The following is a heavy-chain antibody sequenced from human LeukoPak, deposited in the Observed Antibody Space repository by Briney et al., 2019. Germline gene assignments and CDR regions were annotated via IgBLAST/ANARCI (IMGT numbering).Heavy chain of an antibody. J-gene: IGHJ4*02. Sequence: SVKVSCKASGGTFSSYAISWVRQAPGQGLEWMGGIIPIFGTANYAQKFQGRVTITADKSTSTAYMELSSLRSEDTAVYYCARVYNWNYVLFDYWGQGTLVIVSS. CDR2: IIPIFGTA. CDR3: ARVYNWNYVLFDY. V-gene: IGHV1-69*06. D-gene: IGHD1-7*01. CDR1: GGTFSSYA.